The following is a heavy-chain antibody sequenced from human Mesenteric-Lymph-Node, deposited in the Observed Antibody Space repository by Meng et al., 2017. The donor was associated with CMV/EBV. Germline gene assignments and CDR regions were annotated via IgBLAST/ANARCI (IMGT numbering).Heavy chain of an antibody. CDR1: GFSFSDYY. Sequence: GESLKISCAASGFSFSDYYLSWIRQAPGKGLEWLSYISASGTTIYYADSVKGRFTISRDDAKNSLYLQMNNLRAEDTAVYYCARDRNNYDSFDYWGQGTLVTVSS. V-gene: IGHV3-11*01. J-gene: IGHJ4*02. CDR2: ISASGTTI. D-gene: IGHD1/OR15-1a*01. CDR3: ARDRNNYDSFDY.